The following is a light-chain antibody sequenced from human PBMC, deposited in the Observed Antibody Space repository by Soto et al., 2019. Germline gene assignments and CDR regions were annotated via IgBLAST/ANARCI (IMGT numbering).Light chain of an antibody. Sequence: IPFTQSPSFLSASVGDRVTITFPASQSISSWLAWYQQKPGKAPKLLIYKASSLESGVPSRFSGSGSGTEFTLTISSLQPDDFATYYCQQYNSYSPSTLGGGTKVDIK. CDR1: QSISSW. J-gene: IGKJ4*01. CDR3: QQYNSYSPST. V-gene: IGKV1-5*03. CDR2: KAS.